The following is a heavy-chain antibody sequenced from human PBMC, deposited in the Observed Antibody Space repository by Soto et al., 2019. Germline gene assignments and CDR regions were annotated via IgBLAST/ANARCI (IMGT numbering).Heavy chain of an antibody. Sequence: SETLSLTSMVSGGSINSSSYFWGWVRQPPGKGLEWIGSIYYSGSTYYNPSLRSRVTISVDTSKNQFSLKLSSVTAADTAVFYCARHYSSGSRNWFDPWGQGTLVTVSS. CDR3: ARHYSSGSRNWFDP. V-gene: IGHV4-39*01. CDR1: GGSINSSSYF. CDR2: IYYSGST. D-gene: IGHD6-19*01. J-gene: IGHJ5*02.